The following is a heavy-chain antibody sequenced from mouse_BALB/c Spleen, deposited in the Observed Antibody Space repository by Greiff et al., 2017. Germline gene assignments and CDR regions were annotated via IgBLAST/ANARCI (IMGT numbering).Heavy chain of an antibody. D-gene: IGHD2-3*01. V-gene: IGHV7-3*02. J-gene: IGHJ2*01. CDR3: ARGDGYYFFDY. CDR1: GFTFTDYY. CDR2: IRNKANGYTT. Sequence: DVMLVESGGGLVQPGGSLRLSCATSGFTFTDYYMSWVRQPPGKALEWLGFIRNKANGYTTEYSASVKGRFTISRDNSQSILYLQMNTLRAEDSATYYCARGDGYYFFDYWGQGTTLTVSS.